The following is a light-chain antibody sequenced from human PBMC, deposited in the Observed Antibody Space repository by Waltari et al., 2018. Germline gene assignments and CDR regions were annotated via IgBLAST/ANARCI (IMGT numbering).Light chain of an antibody. J-gene: IGKJ1*01. CDR3: QHYVKLPVT. V-gene: IGKV3-20*01. Sequence: EIVLTQSPGTLSLSPGERGTLSCRASQSVSRALAWYQQKPGQAPRLLIYGASTRATGGPDRFSGSGSGTDFSLTISSLDPEDFAVYYCQHYVKLPVTYGQGTKVEI. CDR2: GAS. CDR1: QSVSRA.